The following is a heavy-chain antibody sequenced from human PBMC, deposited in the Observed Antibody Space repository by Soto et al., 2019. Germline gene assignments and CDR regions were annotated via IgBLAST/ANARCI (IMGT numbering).Heavy chain of an antibody. V-gene: IGHV3-15*01. D-gene: IGHD2-2*01. J-gene: IGHJ4*02. CDR1: GFTFSNAW. Sequence: EVQLVESGGGLVKPGGSLRLSCAASGFTFSNAWMSWVRQAPGKGLEWVGRIKSKTDGGTTDYAAPVKGRFTISRDDSKNTLYLQINSLKTEDTAVYYCTTDLVVPASFDYWGQGTLVTVSS. CDR2: IKSKTDGGTT. CDR3: TTDLVVPASFDY.